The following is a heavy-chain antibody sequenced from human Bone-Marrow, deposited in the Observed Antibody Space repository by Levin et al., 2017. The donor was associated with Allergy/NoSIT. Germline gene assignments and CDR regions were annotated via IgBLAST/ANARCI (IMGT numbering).Heavy chain of an antibody. CDR2: ITTSSSYI. CDR1: GFLFSSFT. CDR3: VREKIPNQEAVAGYFDS. D-gene: IGHD6-19*01. J-gene: IGHJ4*02. V-gene: IGHV3-21*01. Sequence: GESLKISCAASGFLFSSFTMNWVRQAPGKGLEWVASITTSSSYIFYADSVRGRFTISRDNAKKSLYLQLNSLRAEDTAIYYCVREKIPNQEAVAGYFDSWGQGTLVTVSS.